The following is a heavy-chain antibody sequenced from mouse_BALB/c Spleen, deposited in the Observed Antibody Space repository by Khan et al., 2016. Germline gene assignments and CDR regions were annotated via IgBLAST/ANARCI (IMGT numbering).Heavy chain of an antibody. Sequence: VQLQQSGAELVRSGASVKLSCTASGFNIKDFYMHWVKQRPEQGLEWIGWINPENGDTAYAPQFKGQATITADPSSNTAYLPLNSLTSEDTAVDYGNACDYNAMDYGGQGTSVTVSS. V-gene: IGHV14-4*02. CDR2: INPENGDT. CDR3: NACDYNAMDY. CDR1: GFNIKDFY. J-gene: IGHJ4*01.